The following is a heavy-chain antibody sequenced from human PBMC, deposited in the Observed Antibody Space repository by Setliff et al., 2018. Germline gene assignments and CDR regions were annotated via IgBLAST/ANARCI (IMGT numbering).Heavy chain of an antibody. J-gene: IGHJ4*02. CDR2: IYHSGST. D-gene: IGHD3-3*01. Sequence: SETLSLTCAVSGYSISSAYYWGWIRQPPGKGLEWIGSIYHSGSTYYNPSLKSRVTISIDASKNQFSLKLDSVTAADTAVYYCARTDDYYNFYAYWGQGTLVTVSS. V-gene: IGHV4-38-2*01. CDR3: ARTDDYYNFYAY. CDR1: GYSISSAYY.